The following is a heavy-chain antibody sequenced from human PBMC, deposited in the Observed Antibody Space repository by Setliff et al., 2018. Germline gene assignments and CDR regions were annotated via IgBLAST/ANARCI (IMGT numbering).Heavy chain of an antibody. D-gene: IGHD4-17*01. V-gene: IGHV1-18*01. CDR2: ISASNGNT. Sequence: ASVKVSCKASGYTFTNYGISWVRQAPGQGLEWMGWISASNGNTNSAQKLQGRVTMTTDTSTSTAYMELRSLRSDDTAVYYRARDSPTVVTHIRAFDIWGQGTMVTVSS. CDR1: GYTFTNYG. CDR3: ARDSPTVVTHIRAFDI. J-gene: IGHJ3*02.